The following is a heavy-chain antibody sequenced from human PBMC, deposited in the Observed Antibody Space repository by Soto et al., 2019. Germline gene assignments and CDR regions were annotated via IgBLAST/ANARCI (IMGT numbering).Heavy chain of an antibody. CDR3: SRDQDGDYEDY. V-gene: IGHV1-18*01. Sequence: QVQLVQSGAEVKKPGASVKVSCKASGYTFTRYAISWVRQAPGQGLEWMGWISAYNGHTNYAQKLQGRVTMTTDTSTTTAYMELRSLRSDDTAVYYCSRDQDGDYEDYWGQGTLVTVSS. CDR1: GYTFTRYA. D-gene: IGHD4-17*01. CDR2: ISAYNGHT. J-gene: IGHJ4*02.